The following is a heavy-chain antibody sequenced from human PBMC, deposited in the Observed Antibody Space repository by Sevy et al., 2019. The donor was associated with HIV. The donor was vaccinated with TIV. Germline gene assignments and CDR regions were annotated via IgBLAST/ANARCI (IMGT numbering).Heavy chain of an antibody. CDR3: ARDCSSTRCPTNYYYYYGMDV. CDR2: ISSSSSTI. CDR1: GLTFSSYS. J-gene: IGHJ6*02. V-gene: IGHV3-48*01. Sequence: GGSLRLSCAASGLTFSSYSMNWVRQAPGKGLEWVSYISSSSSTIYYADSVKGRFTISRDNAKNSLYLQMNSLRAEDTAVYYCARDCSSTRCPTNYYYYYGMDVWGQGTTVTVSS. D-gene: IGHD2-2*01.